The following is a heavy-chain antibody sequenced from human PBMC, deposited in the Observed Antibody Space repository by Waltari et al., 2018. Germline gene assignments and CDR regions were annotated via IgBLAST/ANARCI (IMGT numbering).Heavy chain of an antibody. J-gene: IGHJ4*02. CDR1: GGTFSSYA. CDR3: ATLAYCGGDCYPYYFDY. V-gene: IGHV1-69*01. CDR2: IIPSFGTA. D-gene: IGHD2-21*02. Sequence: QVQLVQSGAEVKKPGSSVKVSCKASGGTFSSYAISWVRQAPGQGLEWMGGIIPSFGTANYEQKFQGRVTITADESTSTAYMELSSLRSEDTAVYYCATLAYCGGDCYPYYFDYWGQGTLVTVSS.